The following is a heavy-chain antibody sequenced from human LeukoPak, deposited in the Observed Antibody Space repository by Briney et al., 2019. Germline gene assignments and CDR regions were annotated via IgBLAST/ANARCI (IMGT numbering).Heavy chain of an antibody. CDR3: ARDAYYGMDV. CDR2: ISSSGSST. Sequence: GASVKVSCKASGYTFTTSRMHWVRQAPGQGLEWMGLISSSGSSTSYAQRFQGRVTMTTDTSTSTVYMELGSLGSEDTAMYYCARDAYYGMDVWGQGTTVTVSS. CDR1: GYTFTTSR. J-gene: IGHJ6*02. V-gene: IGHV1-46*01.